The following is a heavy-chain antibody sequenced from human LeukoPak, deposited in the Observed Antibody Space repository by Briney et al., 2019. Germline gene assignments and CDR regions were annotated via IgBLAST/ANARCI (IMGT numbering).Heavy chain of an antibody. CDR1: GFTFSSYG. J-gene: IGHJ4*02. D-gene: IGHD3-10*01. Sequence: PGGSLRLSCAASGFTFSSYGMHWVRQAPGKGLEWVAFIRYDGSNKYYADSVKGRFTISRDNSKNTLYLQMNSLRAEDTAVYYCAKVLGLYYYGSGSYSDWGQGTLVTVSS. V-gene: IGHV3-30*02. CDR3: AKVLGLYYYGSGSYSD. CDR2: IRYDGSNK.